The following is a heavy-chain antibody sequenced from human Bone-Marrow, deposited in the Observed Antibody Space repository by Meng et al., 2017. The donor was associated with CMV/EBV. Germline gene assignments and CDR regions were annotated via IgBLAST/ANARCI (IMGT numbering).Heavy chain of an antibody. D-gene: IGHD2-21*01. V-gene: IGHV1-69*16. CDR1: GGTFRAYT. Sequence: SVKVSCKASGGTFRAYTINWVRQVPGQGLEWMGRVVPLLGIANYAQKFQGRVTITTDESTSTAYMELSSLRSEDTAVYYCAGEKVINWFDPWGQGTLVTVSS. J-gene: IGHJ5*02. CDR3: AGEKVINWFDP. CDR2: VVPLLGIA.